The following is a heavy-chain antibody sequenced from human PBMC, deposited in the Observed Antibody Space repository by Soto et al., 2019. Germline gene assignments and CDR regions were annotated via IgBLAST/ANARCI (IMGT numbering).Heavy chain of an antibody. CDR3: ARGGTIAVTTVGDY. V-gene: IGHV3-48*02. CDR1: GFTFRSDN. CDR2: ISSSSSTI. Sequence: DVQLVESGGGLVQPGGSLRLSCAASGFTFRSDNMNWVRQAPGKGLDWLSYISSSSSTIYYADSVKGRFTISRDNAKNSLYLQMNRLRDDDTAMYYCARGGTIAVTTVGDYWGQGTLVTVSS. D-gene: IGHD4-17*01. J-gene: IGHJ4*01.